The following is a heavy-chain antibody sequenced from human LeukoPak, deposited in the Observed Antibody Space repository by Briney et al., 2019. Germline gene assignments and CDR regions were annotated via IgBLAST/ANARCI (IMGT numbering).Heavy chain of an antibody. CDR2: IYYSGST. CDR3: ARTGDTAMVKGDAFDI. V-gene: IGHV4-59*12. J-gene: IGHJ3*02. Sequence: SETLSLTCAVYGGSFSGYYWSWIRQPPGKGLEWIGYIYYSGSTNYNPSLKSRVTISVDTSKNQFSLKLSSVTAADTAVYYCARTGDTAMVKGDAFDIWGQGTMVTVSS. CDR1: GGSFSGYY. D-gene: IGHD5-18*01.